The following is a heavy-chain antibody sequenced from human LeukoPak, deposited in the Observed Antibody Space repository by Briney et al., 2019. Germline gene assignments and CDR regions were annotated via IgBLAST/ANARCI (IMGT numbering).Heavy chain of an antibody. CDR2: IKEDGSDK. CDR1: GFTFSSYW. Sequence: PGGSLRLSCATSGFTFSSYWMSWVRQAPGKGLEWVASIKEDGSDKYSVDSVKGRFTISRDNAKNSLYLQMNSLRAEDTAVYYCARDYVGWGIVTYPGFDYWGQGTLVTVSS. D-gene: IGHD2/OR15-2a*01. CDR3: ARDYVGWGIVTYPGFDY. J-gene: IGHJ4*02. V-gene: IGHV3-7*03.